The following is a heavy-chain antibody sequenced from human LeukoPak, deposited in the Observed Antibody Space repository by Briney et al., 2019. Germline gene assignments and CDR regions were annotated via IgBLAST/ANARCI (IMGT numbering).Heavy chain of an antibody. V-gene: IGHV2-5*02. Sequence: SRPTLVKPTQTLTLTCTFSGFSISTSGVGVGWSRQPPGKALEGLAIIFWDDDKPYSPALKSRLTIIKDTSKNHVILTMTDMDPVDTATYYGAHSLGYCSGGSCPNWFDPWGQGTLVTVSS. D-gene: IGHD2-15*01. CDR2: IFWDDDK. CDR3: AHSLGYCSGGSCPNWFDP. CDR1: GFSISTSGVG. J-gene: IGHJ5*02.